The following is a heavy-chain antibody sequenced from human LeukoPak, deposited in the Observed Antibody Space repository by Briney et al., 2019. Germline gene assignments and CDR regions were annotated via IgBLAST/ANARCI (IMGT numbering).Heavy chain of an antibody. CDR2: ISISGNDM. D-gene: IGHD4-23*01. CDR3: ARSSGVITVAPFDC. Sequence: PGGSLRLSCAASGFTFSDFYMSWIRQAPGKGLEWLAYISISGNDMYYADSVRGRFTISRDNAKNLLYLRMNSLRAEDTALYYCARSSGVITVAPFDCWGQGTLVTVSS. J-gene: IGHJ4*02. CDR1: GFTFSDFY. V-gene: IGHV3-11*01.